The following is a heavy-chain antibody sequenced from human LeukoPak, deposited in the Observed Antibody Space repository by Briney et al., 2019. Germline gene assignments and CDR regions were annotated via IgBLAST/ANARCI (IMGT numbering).Heavy chain of an antibody. Sequence: SETLSLTCTVSGGSISSGGYYWGWIRQPPGTGLEWIGSIYYSGNTYYSPSVKSRATISRDTSKNQFSLKLTSVTAADTAVYYCARHEGTYSGGWYYVDYWGQGTLVTVSS. CDR3: ARHEGTYSGGWYYVDY. J-gene: IGHJ4*02. D-gene: IGHD6-19*01. CDR2: IYYSGNT. V-gene: IGHV4-39*01. CDR1: GGSISSGGYY.